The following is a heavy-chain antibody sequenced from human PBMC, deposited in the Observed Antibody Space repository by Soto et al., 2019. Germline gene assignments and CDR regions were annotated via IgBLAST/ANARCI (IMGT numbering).Heavy chain of an antibody. CDR2: ISSSGNTI. CDR3: ARDHISSGYYDY. D-gene: IGHD3-22*01. CDR1: GFTFSSYE. V-gene: IGHV3-48*03. Sequence: GGSLRLSCAASGFTFSSYEMNWVRQAPGKGLEWVSYISSSGNTIYYADSVKGRFTIYRDNAKHSLYLQMNSLRAEDTAVYYCARDHISSGYYDYWGQGTLVTVSS. J-gene: IGHJ4*02.